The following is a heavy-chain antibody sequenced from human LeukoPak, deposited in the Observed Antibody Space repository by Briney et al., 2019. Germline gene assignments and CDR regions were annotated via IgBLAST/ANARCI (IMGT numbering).Heavy chain of an antibody. CDR1: GGSISSDDYY. V-gene: IGHV4-39*01. CDR3: AGQSESYYASGVFDS. J-gene: IGHJ4*02. CDR2: IYYNGKT. Sequence: SETLSLTCTVSGGSISSDDYYWDWTRQPPGKGLEWIGTIYYNGKTYYNPSLKSRLTISADTSKEQFSLKLSSVTAADTAVYYCAGQSESYYASGVFDSWGRGTLVTVSS. D-gene: IGHD1-26*01.